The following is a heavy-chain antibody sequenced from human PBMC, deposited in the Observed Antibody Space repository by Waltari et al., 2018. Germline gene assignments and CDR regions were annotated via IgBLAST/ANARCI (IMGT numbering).Heavy chain of an antibody. V-gene: IGHV4-38-2*01. CDR3: ARHPEQLVGYWYFDL. CDR1: GYSISRGSY. Sequence: QVQLQESGPGLVKPSETLSLTCDVSGYSISRGSYWGWIRQPPGKGLEWIGSIYHSGSTYQNPSIKSRLTISLDTSKNQFSLKLSSVTAADTAVFYCARHPEQLVGYWYFDLWGRGTLVTVSS. J-gene: IGHJ2*01. D-gene: IGHD6-6*01. CDR2: IYHSGST.